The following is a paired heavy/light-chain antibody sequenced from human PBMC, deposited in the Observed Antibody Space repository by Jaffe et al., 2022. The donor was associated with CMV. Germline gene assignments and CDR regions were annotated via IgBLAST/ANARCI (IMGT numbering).Light chain of an antibody. V-gene: IGKV3-20*01. CDR3: QQYGSSRWT. Sequence: EIVLTQSPGTLSLSPGERATLSCRASQSVSSSYLAWYQQKPGQAPRLLIYGASSRATGIPDRFSGSGSGTDFTLTISRLEPEDFAVYYCQQYGSSRWTFGQGTKLEIK. CDR1: QSVSSSY. CDR2: GAS. J-gene: IGKJ2*02.
Heavy chain of an antibody. CDR3: ARVAVTTYYYYGMDV. CDR1: GFTFSDYY. J-gene: IGHJ6*02. Sequence: QVQLVESGGGLVKPGGSLRLSCAASGFTFSDYYMSWIRQAPGKGLEWVSYISSSGSTIYYADSVKGRFTISRDNAKNSLYLQMNSLRAEDTAVYYCARVAVTTYYYYGMDVWGQGTTVTVSS. V-gene: IGHV3-11*01. CDR2: ISSSGSTI. D-gene: IGHD4-17*01.